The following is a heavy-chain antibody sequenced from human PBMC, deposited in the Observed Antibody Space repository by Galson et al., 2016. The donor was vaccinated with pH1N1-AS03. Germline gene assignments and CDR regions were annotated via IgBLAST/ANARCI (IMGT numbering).Heavy chain of an antibody. J-gene: IGHJ3*02. D-gene: IGHD6-13*01. V-gene: IGHV3-30-3*01. CDR1: GFIFTHYS. Sequence: SLRLSCAASGFIFTHYSMHWVRQAPGKGLEWVAVMSYEGTTTYYADSVKGRLPITRDNSNNTLYLQMNSLRTEDTALYSCAREEGGFGSNWLQTDAFDIWGQGTMVTVSS. CDR3: AREEGGFGSNWLQTDAFDI. CDR2: MSYEGTTT.